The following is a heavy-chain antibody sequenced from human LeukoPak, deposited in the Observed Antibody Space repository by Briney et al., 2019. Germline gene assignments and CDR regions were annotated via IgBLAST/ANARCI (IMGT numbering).Heavy chain of an antibody. CDR3: VRELVVGPAEYFQS. Sequence: GGSLRLSCVASGFRFRNYWMAWIRNAPGRGLELVANINEDGNEKYYLDSVRGRFIISRDNARNSLFLQMNSLRGEDTGVYYCVRELVVGPAEYFQSWGQGTLVAVSS. D-gene: IGHD1-26*01. CDR2: INEDGNEK. CDR1: GFRFRNYW. V-gene: IGHV3-7*01. J-gene: IGHJ1*01.